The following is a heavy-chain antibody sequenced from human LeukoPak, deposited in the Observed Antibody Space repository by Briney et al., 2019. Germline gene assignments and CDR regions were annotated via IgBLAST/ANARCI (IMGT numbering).Heavy chain of an antibody. CDR1: GGSISSHY. CDR2: IYYSGST. D-gene: IGHD5-12*01. J-gene: IGHJ4*02. V-gene: IGHV4-59*08. CDR3: ARSGYSGYDFNYFDY. Sequence: KPSETLSLTCTVSGGSISSHYWSWIRQPPGKGLEWIGYIYYSGSTNYNPSLKSRVTISVDTSKNQFSLKLSSVTAADTAVYYCARSGYSGYDFNYFDYWGQGTLVTVSS.